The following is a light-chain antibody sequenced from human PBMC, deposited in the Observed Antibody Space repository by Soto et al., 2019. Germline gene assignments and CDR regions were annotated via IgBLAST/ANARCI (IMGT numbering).Light chain of an antibody. J-gene: IGKJ1*01. Sequence: EIVLTQSPGTLSLSPGERATLSCRASQSVSSTYLAWYQQKPGQAPRLLIYGASNRATCIPDRFSGSGSGTEFTLTISRRESEDFAVYYCQQYGGSRWTFGQGTRVDI. CDR1: QSVSSTY. V-gene: IGKV3-20*01. CDR3: QQYGGSRWT. CDR2: GAS.